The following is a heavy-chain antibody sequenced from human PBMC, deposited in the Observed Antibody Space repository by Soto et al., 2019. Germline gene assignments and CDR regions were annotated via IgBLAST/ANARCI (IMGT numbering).Heavy chain of an antibody. CDR2: ISSSGSTI. V-gene: IGHV3-48*03. J-gene: IGHJ6*02. CDR3: AREGGKRYYYYGMDV. Sequence: AGGSLRLSCAASGFTFSSYEMNWVRQAPGKGLEWVSYISSSGSTIYYADSVKGRFTISRDNAKNSLYLQMNSLRAEDTAVYYCAREGGKRYYYYGMDVWGQGTTVTVSS. CDR1: GFTFSSYE.